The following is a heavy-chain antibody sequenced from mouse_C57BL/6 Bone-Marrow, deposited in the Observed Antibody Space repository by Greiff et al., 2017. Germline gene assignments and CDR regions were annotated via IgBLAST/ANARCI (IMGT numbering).Heavy chain of an antibody. CDR2: INPGSGGT. J-gene: IGHJ4*01. CDR1: GYAFTNYL. CDR3: ARNLLLRSGYAMDY. V-gene: IGHV1-54*01. D-gene: IGHD1-1*01. Sequence: QVQLQQSGAELVRPGTSVKVSCKASGYAFTNYLIEWVKQRPGQGLEWIGVINPGSGGTNYNEKFKGKATLTADKSSSTAYMQLSSLTSEDSAVYFCARNLLLRSGYAMDYWGQGTSGTVSS.